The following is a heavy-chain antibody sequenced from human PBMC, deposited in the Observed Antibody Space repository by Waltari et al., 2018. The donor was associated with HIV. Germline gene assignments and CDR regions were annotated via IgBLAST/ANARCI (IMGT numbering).Heavy chain of an antibody. CDR1: YFTCADYS. Sequence: VHLEESGGALVQPGGSLRLACAASYFTCADYSMNWVRQSPGKGLEWIAYISSTSFNIKYAPSVKGRFTISRDNTKNSLELQMNNLRDEDTAVYYCARDTLNFYFGLDVWGQGTTVTVS. CDR3: ARDTLNFYFGLDV. V-gene: IGHV3-48*02. J-gene: IGHJ6*02. CDR2: ISSTSFNI.